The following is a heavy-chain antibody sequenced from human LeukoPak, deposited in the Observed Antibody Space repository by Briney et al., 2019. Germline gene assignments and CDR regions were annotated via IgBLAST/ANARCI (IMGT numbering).Heavy chain of an antibody. J-gene: IGHJ4*02. CDR2: IKQDGSEK. Sequence: PGGSLRLSCAASGFTFSSYWMSWVRQAPGKGLEWVANIKQDGSEKYYVDSAKGRFTISRDNAKNSLDLQMNSLRAEDTAVYYCAKEGPYCGGDCYGVLDYWGQGTLVTVSS. D-gene: IGHD2-21*02. CDR3: AKEGPYCGGDCYGVLDY. V-gene: IGHV3-7*04. CDR1: GFTFSSYW.